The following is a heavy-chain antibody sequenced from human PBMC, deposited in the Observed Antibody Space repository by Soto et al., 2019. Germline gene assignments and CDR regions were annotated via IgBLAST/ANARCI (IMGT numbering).Heavy chain of an antibody. D-gene: IGHD6-19*01. J-gene: IGHJ6*02. CDR2: INPNSGGT. Sequence: ASVKVSCKASGYTFSGYYMHWVRQAPGQGLEWMGWINPNSGGTNYAQKFQGWVTMTRDTSISTAYMELSRLRSDDTAVYYCARDRGWYDGMDVWGQGTTVTVSS. CDR3: ARDRGWYDGMDV. CDR1: GYTFSGYY. V-gene: IGHV1-2*04.